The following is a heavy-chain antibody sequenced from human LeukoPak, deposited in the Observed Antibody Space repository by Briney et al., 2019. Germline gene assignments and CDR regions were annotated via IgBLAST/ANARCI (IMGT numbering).Heavy chain of an antibody. J-gene: IGHJ4*02. D-gene: IGHD2-2*01. V-gene: IGHV3-53*01. CDR2: IYSGGST. CDR3: AKGDCSSSTCYVLDC. CDR1: GFTVSSNY. Sequence: PGGSLRLACAASGFTVSSNYMNWVRQAPGKGLEWVSVIYSGGSTYYADSVKGRFTISRDNSKNTLYLQMNSLRAEDTAVYYCAKGDCSSSTCYVLDCWGQGTLVTVSS.